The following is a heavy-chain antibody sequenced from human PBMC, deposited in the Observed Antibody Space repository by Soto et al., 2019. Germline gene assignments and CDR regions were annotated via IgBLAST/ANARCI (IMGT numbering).Heavy chain of an antibody. Sequence: QVQLVQSGPEVKKPGSSVKVSCKASGGTFSSHVFTWVRQAPGRGLEWMGGIIPMFGTANHAQKFQGRVTLIADESTNTAYLELSGLRSEDTAVYYCARGSRDCSGGTCFPLPTAEYFRHWGQGTLITVSS. D-gene: IGHD2-15*01. CDR2: IIPMFGTA. CDR1: GGTFSSHV. J-gene: IGHJ1*01. CDR3: ARGSRDCSGGTCFPLPTAEYFRH. V-gene: IGHV1-69*01.